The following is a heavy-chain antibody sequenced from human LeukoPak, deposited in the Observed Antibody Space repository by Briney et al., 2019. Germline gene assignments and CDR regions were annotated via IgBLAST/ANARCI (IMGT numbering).Heavy chain of an antibody. CDR2: ISGSGGST. CDR1: GFTFSSYA. CDR3: AKESKPTYYYGSGRQYYFDY. Sequence: GGSLRLSCAASGFTFSSYAMSWVRQAPGKGLEWVSAISGSGGSTYYADSVKGRFTISRDNSKNTLYLQMNSLRAEDTAVYYCAKESKPTYYYGSGRQYYFDYWGQGTLVTVSS. V-gene: IGHV3-23*01. D-gene: IGHD3-10*01. J-gene: IGHJ4*02.